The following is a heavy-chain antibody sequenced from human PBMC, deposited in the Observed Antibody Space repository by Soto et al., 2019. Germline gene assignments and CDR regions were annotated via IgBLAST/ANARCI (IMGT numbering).Heavy chain of an antibody. CDR1: GFTFSSYW. V-gene: IGHV3-7*04. CDR2: IRQDGSGK. J-gene: IGHJ4*02. Sequence: EVQLVESGGGLVQPGGSLRLSCAASGFTFSSYWMSCVRQAPGKGLEWVANIRQDGSGKFYVDSVKGRFTISRENANNSLYLQMNSLRAEDTAVYYCARDRLYGSGSTEPLDFWGQGTLVTVSS. CDR3: ARDRLYGSGSTEPLDF. D-gene: IGHD3-10*01.